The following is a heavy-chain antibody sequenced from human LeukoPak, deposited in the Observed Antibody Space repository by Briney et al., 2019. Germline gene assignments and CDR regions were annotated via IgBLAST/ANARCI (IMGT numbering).Heavy chain of an antibody. CDR2: IYHTGNI. D-gene: IGHD3-10*01. Sequence: SETLSLTCTVSGGSISSSNYYRGWIRLPPGKGLEWLEGIYHTGNIHYNPSLKSRVTISVDTSKNQLSLRLNSVTAADTALYYCILGGKLDYWGQGILVTVSS. CDR1: GGSISSSNYY. J-gene: IGHJ4*02. CDR3: ILGGKLDY. V-gene: IGHV4-39*01.